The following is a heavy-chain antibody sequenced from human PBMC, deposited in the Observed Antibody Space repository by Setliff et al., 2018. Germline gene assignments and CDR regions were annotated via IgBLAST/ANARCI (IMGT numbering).Heavy chain of an antibody. Sequence: ASVKVSCKASGYTFTNHYMHWVRQAPGQGLEWMGMINPGGGSTTYAQKFQGRVTMTRDTSTSTVYMELSSLRTEDTAVYYCARTAYYGSGTFPYYYYYYLDVWGKGTTVTVSS. CDR1: GYTFTNHY. CDR2: INPGGGST. J-gene: IGHJ6*03. V-gene: IGHV1-46*01. CDR3: ARTAYYGSGTFPYYYYYYLDV. D-gene: IGHD3-10*01.